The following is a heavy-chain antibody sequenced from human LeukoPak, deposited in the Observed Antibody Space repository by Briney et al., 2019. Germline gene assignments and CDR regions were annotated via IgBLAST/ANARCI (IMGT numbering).Heavy chain of an antibody. D-gene: IGHD2-15*01. CDR2: ISSSSSYI. Sequence: PGGSLRLSCAASGFTFSSYSMNWVRQAPGKGLEWVSSISSSSSYIYYADSVKGRFTISRDNAKNSLYLQMNSLRAEDTAVYYCARDRHCSGGSCKSNWFDPWGQGTLVTVSS. CDR3: ARDRHCSGGSCKSNWFDP. CDR1: GFTFSSYS. J-gene: IGHJ5*02. V-gene: IGHV3-21*01.